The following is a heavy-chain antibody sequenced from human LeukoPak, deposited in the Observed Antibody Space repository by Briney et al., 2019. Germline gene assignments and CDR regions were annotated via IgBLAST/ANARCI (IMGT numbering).Heavy chain of an antibody. D-gene: IGHD3-10*01. CDR1: GGSISSSSYY. J-gene: IGHJ4*02. CDR3: ARGDGSGSYYMDY. CDR2: IYYSGST. Sequence: SETLSLTCTVSGGSISSSSYYWGWIRQPPGKGLEWIGSIYYSGSTYYNPSLKSRVTISVDRSKNQFSLKLSSVTAADTAVYYCARGDGSGSYYMDYWGQGTLVTVSS. V-gene: IGHV4-39*07.